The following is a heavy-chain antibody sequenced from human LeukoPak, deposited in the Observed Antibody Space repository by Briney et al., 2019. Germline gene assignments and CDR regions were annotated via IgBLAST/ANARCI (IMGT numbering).Heavy chain of an antibody. V-gene: IGHV3-7*01. CDR1: GFTFSTYW. CDR2: IKRDGSES. J-gene: IGHJ3*02. Sequence: GGSLRLSCEASGFTFSTYWKTWVRQAPGKGLEWVANIKRDGSESHYVDSVRGRFTISRDNAKNSLYLQMSSLRAEDTAMYYCARDSNYYDSSAYYDTFDIWGQGTMVTVSS. CDR3: ARDSNYYDSSAYYDTFDI. D-gene: IGHD3-22*01.